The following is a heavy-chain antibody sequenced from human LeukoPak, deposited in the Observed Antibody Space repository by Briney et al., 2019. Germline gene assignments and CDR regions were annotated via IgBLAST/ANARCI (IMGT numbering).Heavy chain of an antibody. J-gene: IGHJ4*02. CDR2: ISDDGNNK. V-gene: IGHV3-30-3*01. D-gene: IGHD5-12*01. CDR1: GFTFNKYS. Sequence: PGGSLRLSCAASGFTFNKYSFHWVRQAPGKGLEWVAVISDDGNNKYYVDSVKGRFTISRDNSKNTLYLQMNGLRTEDTAMYFCARSYRYSGWKYFDYWGQGTLVTV. CDR3: ARSYRYSGWKYFDY.